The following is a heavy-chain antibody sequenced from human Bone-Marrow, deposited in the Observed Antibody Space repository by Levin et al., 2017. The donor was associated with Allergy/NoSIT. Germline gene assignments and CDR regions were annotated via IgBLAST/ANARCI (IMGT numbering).Heavy chain of an antibody. J-gene: IGHJ4*02. CDR3: TTDFPIWNGYIYFDY. D-gene: IGHD3-3*01. V-gene: IGHV3-15*01. CDR1: GFTFSHAW. CDR2: IKSTPDGGTT. Sequence: GGSLRLSCAGSGFTFSHAWMSWVRQAPGKGLEWVGRIKSTPDGGTTDYAAPVKGRFIISRDDSTDTLYLQMNNLKTEDTAVYYCTTDFPIWNGYIYFDYWGPGVLVTVSS.